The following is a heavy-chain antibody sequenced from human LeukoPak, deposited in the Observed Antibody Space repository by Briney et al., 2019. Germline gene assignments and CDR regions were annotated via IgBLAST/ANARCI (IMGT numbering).Heavy chain of an antibody. V-gene: IGHV4-59*01. D-gene: IGHD3-16*01. Sequence: KSSETLSLTCTVSGASISSYYWSWIRQPPGKGLEWIGYIYYSGSTNYNPSLKGRVTISVDTSKDQFSLKLSSVTAADTAVYYCAREGGGGISGFDYWGQGTLVTVSS. CDR3: AREGGGGISGFDY. CDR1: GASISSYY. CDR2: IYYSGST. J-gene: IGHJ4*02.